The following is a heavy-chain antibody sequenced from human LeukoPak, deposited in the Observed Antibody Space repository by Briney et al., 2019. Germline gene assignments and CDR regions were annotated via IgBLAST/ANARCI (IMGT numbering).Heavy chain of an antibody. Sequence: SETLSLTCTVSGGSISSSSYYWGWIRQPPGKGLEWIGSIYYSGSTYYNPSLKSRVTISVDTSKNQFSLKLSSVTAADTAVYYCARGAVTTNDAFDIWGQGTMVTVSS. CDR2: IYYSGST. CDR3: ARGAVTTNDAFDI. D-gene: IGHD4-17*01. CDR1: GGSISSSSYY. J-gene: IGHJ3*02. V-gene: IGHV4-39*07.